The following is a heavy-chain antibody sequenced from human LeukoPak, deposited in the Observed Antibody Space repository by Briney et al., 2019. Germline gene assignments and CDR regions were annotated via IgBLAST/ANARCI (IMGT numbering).Heavy chain of an antibody. D-gene: IGHD6-13*01. J-gene: IGHJ6*02. V-gene: IGHV3-74*01. CDR2: INSDGSST. Sequence: PGGSLRLSCAASGFTFSSYWMHWVRQAPGKGLVWVSRINSDGSSTSYADSVKGRFTISRDNAKNTLYLQMNCLRAEDTAVYYCARDTGYSSSWPYYYYYYGMDVWGQGTTVTVSS. CDR1: GFTFSSYW. CDR3: ARDTGYSSSWPYYYYYYGMDV.